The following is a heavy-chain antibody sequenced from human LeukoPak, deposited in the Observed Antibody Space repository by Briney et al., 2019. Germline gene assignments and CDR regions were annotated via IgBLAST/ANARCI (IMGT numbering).Heavy chain of an antibody. CDR2: TYYRSKWYN. Sequence: SQTLSLTCAISGDSVSSNSAAWNWIRQSPSRGLEWLGRTYYRSKWYNDYAVSVKSRITINPDTSKNQFSLKLNSVTAADTAVYYCARVPVTTFRSGWFDPWGQGTLVTVSS. D-gene: IGHD4-11*01. J-gene: IGHJ5*02. CDR1: GDSVSSNSAA. CDR3: ARVPVTTFRSGWFDP. V-gene: IGHV6-1*01.